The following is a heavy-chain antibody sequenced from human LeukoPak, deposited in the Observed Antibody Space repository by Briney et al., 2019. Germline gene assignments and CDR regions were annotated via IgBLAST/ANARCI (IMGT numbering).Heavy chain of an antibody. J-gene: IGHJ6*03. D-gene: IGHD2-15*01. CDR1: GFTFTSYD. Sequence: PGGSLRLSCAASGFTFTSYDMSWVRQAPGKGLEWISTISASGGSTYYADPVKGRFTISRDNSENTLFLQMNSLTVEDTAIYYCAKNADRGAYCRGGSCYPYYYYYMDVWGTGTTVTISS. CDR3: AKNADRGAYCRGGSCYPYYYYYMDV. CDR2: ISASGGST. V-gene: IGHV3-23*01.